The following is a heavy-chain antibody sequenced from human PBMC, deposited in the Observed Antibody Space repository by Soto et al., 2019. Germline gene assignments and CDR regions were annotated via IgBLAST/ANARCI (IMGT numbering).Heavy chain of an antibody. V-gene: IGHV4-59*01. CDR3: ARVYSEGTLDY. Sequence: XXTLSLPFTVSGGSISSDYWRWIRQPPGKGLEWIGYIYYSGSTNYNPSLKSRVTISVDTSKNQFSLKLSYVTAADTAVYYCARVYSEGTLDYWGQGTLVTVSS. D-gene: IGHD6-13*01. J-gene: IGHJ4*02. CDR2: IYYSGST. CDR1: GGSISSDY.